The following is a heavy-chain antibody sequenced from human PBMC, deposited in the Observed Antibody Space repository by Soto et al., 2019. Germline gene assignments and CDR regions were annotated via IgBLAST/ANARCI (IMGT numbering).Heavy chain of an antibody. CDR2: FYYSGST. J-gene: IGHJ4*02. V-gene: IGHV4-31*03. D-gene: IGHD6-13*01. Sequence: QVQLQESGPGLVKPSQTLSLTCTVSGGSISSGGYYWSWIRQHPGKGLEWIGYFYYSGSTYYNPSLKSRLTISVDTSKNQFSLKLSSVTAADTAVYYCARDRGSSSWYGGVDYWGQGTLVTVSS. CDR3: ARDRGSSSWYGGVDY. CDR1: GGSISSGGYY.